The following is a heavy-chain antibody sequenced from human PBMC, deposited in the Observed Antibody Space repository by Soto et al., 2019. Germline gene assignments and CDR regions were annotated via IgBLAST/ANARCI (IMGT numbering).Heavy chain of an antibody. CDR1: GFTFSSYS. CDR2: ISTSSSYI. J-gene: IGHJ4*02. CDR3: ARGSIVATSLTPFDY. V-gene: IGHV3-21*01. Sequence: GGSLRLSCAASGFTFSSYSMNWVRQAPGKGLEWVSSISTSSSYIYYADSVKGRFTVSRDNAKNSLYLQINSLRDEDTAVYYCARGSIVATSLTPFDYWGQGXLVTVYS. D-gene: IGHD5-12*01.